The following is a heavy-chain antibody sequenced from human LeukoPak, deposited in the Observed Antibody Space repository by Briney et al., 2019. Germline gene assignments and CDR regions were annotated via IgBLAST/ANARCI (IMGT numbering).Heavy chain of an antibody. CDR2: IYYSGST. D-gene: IGHD1/OR15-1a*01. CDR1: GGSISSYY. CDR3: ARRGITGTWYYFDY. V-gene: IGHV4-59*01. Sequence: TTSETLSLTCTVSGGSISSYYWSWIRQPPGKGLQWIGYIYYSGSTNYNPSLRSRVTISVDTSKNQFSLKLSSVTAADTAVYYCARRGITGTWYYFDYWAREPWSPSPQ. J-gene: IGHJ4*02.